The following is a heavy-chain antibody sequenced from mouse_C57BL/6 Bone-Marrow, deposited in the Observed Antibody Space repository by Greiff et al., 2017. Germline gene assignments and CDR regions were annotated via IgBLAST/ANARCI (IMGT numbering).Heavy chain of an antibody. D-gene: IGHD2-4*01. Sequence: VQLKESGPGLVKPSQSLSLTCSVTGYSITSGYYWNWIRQFPGNKLEWMGYISYDGSNNYNQSLKNRISFTRDTSKNQFFLRLNSVTPEDTATYYCASLYYDFDGGGYYFDYWGQGTTLTVSS. V-gene: IGHV3-6*01. CDR2: ISYDGSN. CDR3: ASLYYDFDGGGYYFDY. CDR1: GYSITSGYY. J-gene: IGHJ2*01.